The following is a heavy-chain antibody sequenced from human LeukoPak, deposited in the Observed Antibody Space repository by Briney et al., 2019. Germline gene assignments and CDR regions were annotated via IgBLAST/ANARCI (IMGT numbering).Heavy chain of an antibody. J-gene: IGHJ4*02. V-gene: IGHV4-4*02. CDR1: GGSISSSNW. Sequence: SETLSLTCAVSGGSISSSNWWSWVRQPPGKGLEWIGYIYYSGSTYYNPSLKSRVTISVDTSKNQFSLKLSSVTAADTAVYYCAREPIAAAGREIDYWGQGTLVTVSS. CDR2: IYYSGST. CDR3: AREPIAAAGREIDY. D-gene: IGHD6-13*01.